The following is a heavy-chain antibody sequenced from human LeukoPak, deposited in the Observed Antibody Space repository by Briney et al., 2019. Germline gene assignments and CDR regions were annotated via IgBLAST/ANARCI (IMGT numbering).Heavy chain of an antibody. J-gene: IGHJ4*02. CDR2: IYSGGST. V-gene: IGHV3-66*01. Sequence: GGSLRLPCAASGFTVSSNYMSWVRQAPGKGLEWVSVIYSGGSTYYADSVKGRFTISRDNAKNSLYLQMNSLRAEDTAVYYCARGEIAVAGSDYWGQGTLVTVSS. CDR1: GFTVSSNY. CDR3: ARGEIAVAGSDY. D-gene: IGHD6-19*01.